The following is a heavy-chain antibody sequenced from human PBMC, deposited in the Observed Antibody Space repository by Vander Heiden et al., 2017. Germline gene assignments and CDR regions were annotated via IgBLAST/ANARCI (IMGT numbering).Heavy chain of an antibody. CDR1: GVTFSSYS. CDR2: ISSSSSYI. CDR3: ARDPPLIAAAGIFDY. Sequence: EVQLVESGGGLVKPGGSLRLSCAASGVTFSSYSMNWVRQAPGKGLEWVSSISSSSSYIYYADSVKGRFTISRDNAKNSLYLQMNSLRAEDTAVYYCARDPPLIAAAGIFDYWGQGTLVTVSS. V-gene: IGHV3-21*01. D-gene: IGHD6-13*01. J-gene: IGHJ4*02.